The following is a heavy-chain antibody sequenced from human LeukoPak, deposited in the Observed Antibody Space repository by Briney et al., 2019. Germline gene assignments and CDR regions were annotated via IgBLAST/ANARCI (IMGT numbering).Heavy chain of an antibody. D-gene: IGHD4-23*01. CDR3: ARTRSKVGTPTFDY. CDR1: GFTFSDYS. V-gene: IGHV3-48*02. J-gene: IGHJ4*02. CDR2: INSGSSTI. Sequence: GGSLRLSCAASGFTFSDYSMNWVRQAPGKGLEWVSYINSGSSTIYYVDSVEGRFTISRDNAKNSLYLQMNSLRDEDTAVYHCARTRSKVGTPTFDYWGQGTLVTVTS.